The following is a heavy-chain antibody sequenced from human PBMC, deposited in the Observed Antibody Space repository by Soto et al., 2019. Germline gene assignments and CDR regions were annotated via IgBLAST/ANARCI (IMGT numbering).Heavy chain of an antibody. CDR3: ARYSSNWFQTEGMDV. CDR2: IDASGNS. J-gene: IGHJ6*02. D-gene: IGHD6-13*01. CDR1: GDPISSYY. V-gene: IGHV4-4*07. Sequence: TLSLTCTVSGDPISSYYWNWIRQPAGKGLEWIGRIDASGNSNYNPSLKSRVTMSVDTSKKQFSLKVTSVTAADTAVYYCARYSSNWFQTEGMDVWGQGTTVTVSS.